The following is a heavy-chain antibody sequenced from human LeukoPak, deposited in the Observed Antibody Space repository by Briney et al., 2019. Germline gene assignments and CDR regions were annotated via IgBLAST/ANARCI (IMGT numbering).Heavy chain of an antibody. CDR2: ISGSGGST. CDR1: GFTFSSYA. Sequence: QPGGSLRLSCAASGFTFSSYAMSWVRQAPGKGLEWVSAISGSGGSTYYADSVKGRFTISRDNSKNTLYLQMNSLRAEDTAVYYCAKGQGFDFWSGKGPQDYWGQGTLVTVSS. J-gene: IGHJ4*02. CDR3: AKGQGFDFWSGKGPQDY. D-gene: IGHD3-3*01. V-gene: IGHV3-23*01.